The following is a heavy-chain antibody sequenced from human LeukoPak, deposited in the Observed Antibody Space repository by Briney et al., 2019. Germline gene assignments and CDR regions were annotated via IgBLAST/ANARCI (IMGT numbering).Heavy chain of an antibody. Sequence: SETLSLTCTVSGGSISSYYWSWIRQLAGKGLEWIGRIYTSGSTNYNPSLKSRVTMSVDTSKNQFSLKLSSVTAADTAVYYCARDSFKYYDSSGFALGYWGQGTLVTVSS. D-gene: IGHD3-22*01. CDR1: GGSISSYY. CDR2: IYTSGST. J-gene: IGHJ4*02. V-gene: IGHV4-4*07. CDR3: ARDSFKYYDSSGFALGY.